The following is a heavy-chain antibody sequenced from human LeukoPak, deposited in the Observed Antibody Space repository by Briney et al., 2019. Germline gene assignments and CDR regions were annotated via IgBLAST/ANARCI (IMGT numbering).Heavy chain of an antibody. V-gene: IGHV3-30*02. CDR3: AREAMIVVAPFDY. CDR1: GFTFSSYG. D-gene: IGHD3-22*01. Sequence: GGSLRLSCAASGFTFSSYGMHWVRQAPGKGLEWVAFIRYDGSNKYYADSVKGRFTISRDNSKNTLYLQMSSLRAEDTAVYYCAREAMIVVAPFDYWGQGTLVTVSS. J-gene: IGHJ4*02. CDR2: IRYDGSNK.